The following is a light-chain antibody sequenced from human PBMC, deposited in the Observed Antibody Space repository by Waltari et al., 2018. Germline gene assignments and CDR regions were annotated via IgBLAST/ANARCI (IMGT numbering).Light chain of an antibody. V-gene: IGKV3-20*01. CDR3: QQYGDSPLYT. Sequence: EYVLTQSTGTLSLSPGERATLSCRASQSAASIYLAWYQQKPGQAPRLLIYGASNRATGIPDRFSGSGSGKDFTLTISRLEPEDFAVYHCQQYGDSPLYTFGRGTKLEIK. CDR1: QSAASIY. CDR2: GAS. J-gene: IGKJ2*01.